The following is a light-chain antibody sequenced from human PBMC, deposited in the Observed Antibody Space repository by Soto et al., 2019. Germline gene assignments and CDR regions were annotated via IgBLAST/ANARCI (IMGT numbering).Light chain of an antibody. V-gene: IGLV7-46*01. CDR3: LLSYNGPYV. Sequence: QAVVTQEPSLTVSPGGTVTLTCGSSTGAVTNGHYPYWFQQKPGQAPRTLIYDTTNRHSWTPARFSSSLLGGKAALTLSGAQPEDEAEYYCLLSYNGPYVFGTGTKVTV. CDR1: TGAVTNGHY. J-gene: IGLJ1*01. CDR2: DTT.